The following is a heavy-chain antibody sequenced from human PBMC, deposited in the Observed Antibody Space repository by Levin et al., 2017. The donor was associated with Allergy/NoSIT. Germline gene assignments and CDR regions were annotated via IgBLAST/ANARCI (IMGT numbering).Heavy chain of an antibody. Sequence: PGGSLRLSCAASGFTFSTTVMSWVRLAPEKGLEWVSSLSGPGDITQYAHSVRGRFTISRDNSKNTLYLQMNNLRVDDTAVYFCAKAGVVGIPYDYWGQGTQVTVSS. J-gene: IGHJ4*02. D-gene: IGHD1-26*01. V-gene: IGHV3-23*01. CDR1: GFTFSTTV. CDR2: LSGPGDIT. CDR3: AKAGVVGIPYDY.